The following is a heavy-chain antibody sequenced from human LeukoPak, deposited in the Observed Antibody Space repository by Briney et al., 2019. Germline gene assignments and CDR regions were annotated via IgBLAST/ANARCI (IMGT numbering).Heavy chain of an antibody. CDR1: GFTLSSYA. Sequence: GGSLRLSCAASGFTLSSYAMTWVRQAPGKGLEWVSSISPSSNNIYYTDSVKGRFTISRDNAKNSLYLQMNSLRAEDTAVYSCARDLGDYGDSGWFDPWGQGTLVTVSS. D-gene: IGHD4-17*01. J-gene: IGHJ5*02. CDR3: ARDLGDYGDSGWFDP. CDR2: ISPSSNNI. V-gene: IGHV3-21*01.